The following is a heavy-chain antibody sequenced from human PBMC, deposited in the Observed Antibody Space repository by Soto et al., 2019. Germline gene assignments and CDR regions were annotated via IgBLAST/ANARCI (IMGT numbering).Heavy chain of an antibody. CDR2: IYSGGST. V-gene: IGHV3-66*04. CDR1: GITVGNNY. J-gene: IGHJ4*02. Sequence: GGSLRLSCAVSGITVGNNYMSWVRQAPGKGLEWVSLIYSGGSTNYADSVKGRFTISRDTSKNTIYLQMSSLRAEDTAVYYCAGHSHKDYWGQGTLVTVSS. CDR3: AGHSHKDY.